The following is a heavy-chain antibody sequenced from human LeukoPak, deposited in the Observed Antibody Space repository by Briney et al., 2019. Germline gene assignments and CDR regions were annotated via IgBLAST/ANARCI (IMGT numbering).Heavy chain of an antibody. CDR3: ARRSVVTAINFDTFDI. CDR2: IYSTGST. J-gene: IGHJ3*02. Sequence: SSETLSLTCTVSGGSISSYYWNWIRQLPGMGLEWIGYIYSTGSTNYNPSLRGRVIISLDTSKNQFSLELSSVAAADTALYYCARRSVVTAINFDTFDIWGQGTMVTVSS. V-gene: IGHV4-59*08. CDR1: GGSISSYY. D-gene: IGHD2-21*02.